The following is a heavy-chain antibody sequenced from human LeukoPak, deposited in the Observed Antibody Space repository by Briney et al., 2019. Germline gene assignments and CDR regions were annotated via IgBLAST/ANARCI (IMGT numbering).Heavy chain of an antibody. CDR3: ASGALIEYYYDSSGYETDAFDI. D-gene: IGHD3-22*01. CDR2: IYYSGST. J-gene: IGHJ3*02. Sequence: PSETLSLTCAVYGGSFSGYYWGWIRQPPGKGLEWIGSIYYSGSTYYNPSLKSRVTISVDTSKNRFSLKLSSVTAADTAVYYCASGALIEYYYDSSGYETDAFDIWGQGTMVTVSS. V-gene: IGHV4-34*01. CDR1: GGSFSGYY.